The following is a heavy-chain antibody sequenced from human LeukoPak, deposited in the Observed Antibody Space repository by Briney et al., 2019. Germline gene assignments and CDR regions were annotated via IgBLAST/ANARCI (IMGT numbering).Heavy chain of an antibody. CDR1: GFTFSSYG. Sequence: PVGSLRLSCAASGFTFSSYGMHWVCQAPDKGLEWVAVISYDGSNKYYADSVKGRFTISRDNSKNTLYLQMNSLRAEDTAVYYCAKGDSSGYYAPYGMDVWGQGTTVTVSS. D-gene: IGHD3-22*01. CDR3: AKGDSSGYYAPYGMDV. CDR2: ISYDGSNK. J-gene: IGHJ6*02. V-gene: IGHV3-30*18.